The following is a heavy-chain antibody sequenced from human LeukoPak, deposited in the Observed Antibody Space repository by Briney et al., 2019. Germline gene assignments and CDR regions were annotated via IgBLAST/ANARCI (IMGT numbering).Heavy chain of an antibody. CDR2: IYYSGST. CDR3: ARVRYDFWSGYYREFDY. Sequence: SSETLSLTCTVSGGSISSYYWSWIRQPPGKGLEWIGYIYYSGSTNYNPSLKSRVTISVDTSKNQFSLKLSSVTAADTAVYYCARVRYDFWSGYYREFDYWGQGTLVTVSS. D-gene: IGHD3-3*01. CDR1: GGSISSYY. V-gene: IGHV4-59*01. J-gene: IGHJ4*02.